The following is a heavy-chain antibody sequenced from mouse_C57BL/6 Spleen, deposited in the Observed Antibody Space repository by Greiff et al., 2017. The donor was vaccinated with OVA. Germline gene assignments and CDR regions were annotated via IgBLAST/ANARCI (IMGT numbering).Heavy chain of an antibody. J-gene: IGHJ2*01. CDR2: IYPGSGST. CDR1: GYTFTSYW. CDR3: ARSGYDYDVSYFDY. V-gene: IGHV1-55*01. Sequence: VQLQQPGAELVMPGASVKLSCKASGYTFTSYWITWVKQRPGQGLEWIGDIYPGSGSTNYNEKFKSKATLTVDTSSSTAYMQRSSLTSEDSAVYYCARSGYDYDVSYFDYWGQGTTLTVSS. D-gene: IGHD2-4*01.